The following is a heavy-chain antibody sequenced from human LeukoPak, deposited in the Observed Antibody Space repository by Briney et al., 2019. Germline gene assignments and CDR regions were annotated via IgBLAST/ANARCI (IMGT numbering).Heavy chain of an antibody. V-gene: IGHV3-9*01. D-gene: IGHD1-26*01. CDR3: AESWEPPGYFDY. Sequence: PGGSLRLSCAASGFTFDDYAMHWVRQAPGKGLEWVSGISWNSGSIGYADSVKGRFTISRDNAKNSLYLQMNSLRAEDTALYYCAESWEPPGYFDYWGQGTLVTVSS. CDR2: ISWNSGSI. J-gene: IGHJ4*02. CDR1: GFTFDDYA.